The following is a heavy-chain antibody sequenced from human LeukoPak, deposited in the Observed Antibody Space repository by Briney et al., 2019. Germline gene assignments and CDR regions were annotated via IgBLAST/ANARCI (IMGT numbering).Heavy chain of an antibody. V-gene: IGHV3-48*03. Sequence: GGSLRLPCAASGFTFGSYEMNWVRQAPGKGLEWVSYISSSGSTIYYADSVKGRFTISRDNAKNSLYLQMNSLRAEDTAVYYCAREAAATFDYWGQGTLVTVSS. J-gene: IGHJ4*02. CDR3: AREAAATFDY. CDR2: ISSSGSTI. D-gene: IGHD6-13*01. CDR1: GFTFGSYE.